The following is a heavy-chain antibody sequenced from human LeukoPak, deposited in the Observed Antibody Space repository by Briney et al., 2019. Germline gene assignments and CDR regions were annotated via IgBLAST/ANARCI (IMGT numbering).Heavy chain of an antibody. CDR1: GGTFSSYA. CDR3: ARDRRVATISYYYYGMDV. CDR2: IIPIFGTA. J-gene: IGHJ6*02. Sequence: ASVKVSCKASGGTFSSYAISWVRQAPGQGLEWMGGIIPIFGTANYAQKFQGRVTITADESTSTAYMELSSLRAEDTAVYYCARDRRVATISYYYYGMDVWGQGTTVTVSS. D-gene: IGHD5-12*01. V-gene: IGHV1-69*01.